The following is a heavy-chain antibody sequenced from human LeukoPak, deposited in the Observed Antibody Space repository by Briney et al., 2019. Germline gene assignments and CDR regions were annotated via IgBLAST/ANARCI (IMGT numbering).Heavy chain of an antibody. CDR2: INHSGST. CDR1: GGSISSGGYY. Sequence: SQTLSLTCTVSGGSISSGGYYWSWIRQPQGKGLEWIGDINHSGSTNYNPSLKSRVTISVDTSKNQFSLKLSSVTAADTAVYYCARVVKSSSGWPHYYMDVWGKGTTVTVSS. V-gene: IGHV4-39*07. D-gene: IGHD6-19*01. CDR3: ARVVKSSSGWPHYYMDV. J-gene: IGHJ6*03.